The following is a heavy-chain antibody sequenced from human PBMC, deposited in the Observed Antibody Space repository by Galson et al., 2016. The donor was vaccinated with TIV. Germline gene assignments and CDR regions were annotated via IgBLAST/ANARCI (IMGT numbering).Heavy chain of an antibody. V-gene: IGHV3-7*01. CDR2: INEAGSEK. Sequence: SLRLSCAVSGFTFSKNWMSWVRQAPGKGLEWVANINEAGSEKFYVDSVKGRFTISRDNAKNSLFLQINSLRPEDTAVYYCGRAQHSNGWLLFDSWGPGTLVTVSS. CDR1: GFTFSKNW. CDR3: GRAQHSNGWLLFDS. J-gene: IGHJ4*02. D-gene: IGHD6-19*01.